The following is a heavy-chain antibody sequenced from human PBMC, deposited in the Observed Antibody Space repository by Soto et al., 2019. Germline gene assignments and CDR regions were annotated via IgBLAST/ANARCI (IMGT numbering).Heavy chain of an antibody. CDR2: IWYDGSNK. J-gene: IGHJ6*02. CDR3: AREPQDWNYGMDV. CDR1: GFTFSSYG. D-gene: IGHD1-1*01. V-gene: IGHV3-33*01. Sequence: GGSLRLSCAASGFTFSSYGMHWVRQAPGKGLEWVAVIWYDGSNKYYADSVKGRFTISRDNSKNTLYLHMNSLRAEDTAVYYCAREPQDWNYGMDVWGQGTTVTVSS.